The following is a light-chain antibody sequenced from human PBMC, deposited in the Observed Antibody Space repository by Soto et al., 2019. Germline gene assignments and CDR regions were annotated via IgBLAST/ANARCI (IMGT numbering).Light chain of an antibody. Sequence: QSVLTQPASVSGSPGQSVTISCAGASRDVTDSDSVSWYQHRPGEAPELKILDFTYRPSGVSDRFSGSLSADTASLTISGLQVEDEGDYYCVSYTDPGTYVFGPGTKPTVL. CDR2: DFT. CDR3: VSYTDPGTYV. CDR1: SRDVTDSDS. V-gene: IGLV2-14*03. J-gene: IGLJ1*01.